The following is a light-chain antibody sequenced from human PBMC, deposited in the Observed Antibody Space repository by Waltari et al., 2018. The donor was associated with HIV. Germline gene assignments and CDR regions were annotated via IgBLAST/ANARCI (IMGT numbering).Light chain of an antibody. CDR3: ATWGDSLSGPVV. V-gene: IGLV1-47*01. CDR1: SSNIGNNN. J-gene: IGLJ2*01. CDR2: RNN. Sequence: QSVLTQPPSASGTPGQRVTISCSGSSSNIGNNNVYWYRQLPGLAPRLLIYRNNQRPSGVPDRFSASKSGTSASLAISGLRPEDEADYYCATWGDSLSGPVVFGGGTKLTVL.